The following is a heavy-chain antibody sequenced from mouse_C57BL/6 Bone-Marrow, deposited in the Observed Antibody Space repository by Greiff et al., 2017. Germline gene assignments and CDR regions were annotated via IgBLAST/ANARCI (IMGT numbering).Heavy chain of an antibody. D-gene: IGHD2-4*01. CDR1: GYTFTSYW. Sequence: VQLQQPGAELVRPGTSVKLSCKASGYTFTSYWMHWVKQRPGQGLEWIGVIDPSDSYTNYNQKFKGKATLTVDTSSSTAYMQLSSLTSEDSAVYYCAEDYLFDYWGQGTTLTVSS. J-gene: IGHJ2*01. CDR2: IDPSDSYT. V-gene: IGHV1-59*01. CDR3: AEDYLFDY.